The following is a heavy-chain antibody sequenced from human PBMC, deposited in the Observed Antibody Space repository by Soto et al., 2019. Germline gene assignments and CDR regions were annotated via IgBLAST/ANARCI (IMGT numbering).Heavy chain of an antibody. CDR2: MNPNSGDT. CDR1: GYTFTNYD. D-gene: IGHD6-19*01. V-gene: IGHV1-8*01. CDR3: ATVSAWQFYFFMDV. Sequence: QVQLVQSGAEVKKPGASVKVSCKASGYTFTNYDINWVRQATGQGLEWMGWMNPNSGDTGYAQNFQGRVTMTRNTSISTAYVELSSLRSEDTAVYYCATVSAWQFYFFMDVWGKGTTVTVSS. J-gene: IGHJ6*03.